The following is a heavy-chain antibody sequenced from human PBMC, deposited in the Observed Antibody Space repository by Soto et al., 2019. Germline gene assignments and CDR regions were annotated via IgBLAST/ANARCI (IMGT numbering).Heavy chain of an antibody. J-gene: IGHJ4*02. V-gene: IGHV3-9*01. CDR2: INYNSGSV. CDR1: GFTFELYA. D-gene: IGHD6-13*01. CDR3: AKDISLRGWVYLVVEY. Sequence: EVQLVESGGGWDQPGRSLRPSGAASGFTFELYAMHGVRQAPGKGLECVSGINYNSGSVGYADFVKGLFTISRDNAKNSLHLQMNSLRAEDTAVYYCAKDISLRGWVYLVVEYWGQGTLVTVSP.